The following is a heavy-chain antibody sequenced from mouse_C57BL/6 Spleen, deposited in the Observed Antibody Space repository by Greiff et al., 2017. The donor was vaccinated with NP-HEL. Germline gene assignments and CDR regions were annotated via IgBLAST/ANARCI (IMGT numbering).Heavy chain of an antibody. Sequence: QVQLQQSGPELVKPGASVKISCKASGYAFSSSWMNWVKQRPGKGLEWIGRIYPGDGDTNYNGKFKGKATLTADKSSSTAYMQLSSLTSEDSAVYFCARDLPTYGSAMDYWGQGTSVTVSS. CDR3: ARDLPTYGSAMDY. J-gene: IGHJ4*01. V-gene: IGHV1-82*01. CDR1: GYAFSSSW. D-gene: IGHD1-1*01. CDR2: IYPGDGDT.